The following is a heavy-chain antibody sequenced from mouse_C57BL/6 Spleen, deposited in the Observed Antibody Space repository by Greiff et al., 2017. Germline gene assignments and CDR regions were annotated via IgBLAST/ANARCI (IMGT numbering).Heavy chain of an antibody. CDR3: AREADYSNPFDY. CDR2: IDPSDSYT. Sequence: QVQLQQPGAELVKPGASVKLSCKASGYTFTSYWMQWVKQRPGQGLEWIGEIDPSDSYTNYNQKFKGKATLTVDTSSSTAYMQLSSLTSEDSAVYYCAREADYSNPFDYWGQGTTLTVSS. J-gene: IGHJ2*01. CDR1: GYTFTSYW. D-gene: IGHD2-5*01. V-gene: IGHV1-50*01.